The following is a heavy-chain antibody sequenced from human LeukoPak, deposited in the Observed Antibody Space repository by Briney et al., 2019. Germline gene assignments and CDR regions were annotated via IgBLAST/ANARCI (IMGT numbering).Heavy chain of an antibody. CDR3: VKSNSRYQPWTLDI. CDR1: GGSISRYY. D-gene: IGHD2-2*01. CDR2: IFYNEGT. Sequence: SETLSLTCTGPGGSISRYYWSWIRQPPGEGLGWIGYIFYNEGTSYNPSIKSRVTISVDKSNQQLSLKVNSVTAADTAMYYCVKSNSRYQPWTLDIWGRGTMVTVSS. V-gene: IGHV4-59*01. J-gene: IGHJ3*02.